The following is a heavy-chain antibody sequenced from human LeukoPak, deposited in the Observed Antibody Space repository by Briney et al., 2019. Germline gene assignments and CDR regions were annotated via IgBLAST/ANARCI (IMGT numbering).Heavy chain of an antibody. J-gene: IGHJ6*02. Sequence: GGSLRLSCAASGFTFDDYAMHWVRQAPGKGLEWVSGISWNSGSIDYADSVKGRFTISKDNAKNSLYLQMNSLRAEDTALYYCAKGLGGSGGGYYYGMDVWGQGTTVTVSS. CDR3: AKGLGGSGGGYYYGMDV. CDR1: GFTFDDYA. CDR2: ISWNSGSI. D-gene: IGHD3-10*01. V-gene: IGHV3-9*01.